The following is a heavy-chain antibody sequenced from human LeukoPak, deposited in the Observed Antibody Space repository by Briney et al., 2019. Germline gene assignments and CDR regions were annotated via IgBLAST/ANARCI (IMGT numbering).Heavy chain of an antibody. J-gene: IGHJ4*02. CDR1: GFTFSSDA. CDR3: ANRDCSTSCYSYYFDY. D-gene: IGHD2-2*02. CDR2: ISGSGGST. Sequence: PRASLRLSCAASGFTFSSDAMSCVRQAPGKGLGWVSAISGSGGSTYYAESVKGRFTISRDNSKNTLYLQMNSLRAEDTAVYYCANRDCSTSCYSYYFDYWGQGTLVTVSS. V-gene: IGHV3-23*01.